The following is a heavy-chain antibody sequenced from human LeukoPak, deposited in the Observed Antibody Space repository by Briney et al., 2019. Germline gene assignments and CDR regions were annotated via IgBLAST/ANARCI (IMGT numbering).Heavy chain of an antibody. Sequence: TSETLPLTCTASGGSISSGGYYWSWIRQHPGKGLEWIGYIYYSGSTYYNPSLKSRVTISVDTSKNQFSLKLNSVPAADTAVYYCARDYCSSTSCLFDYWGQGTLVTVSS. J-gene: IGHJ4*02. CDR1: GGSISSGGYY. CDR3: ARDYCSSTSCLFDY. D-gene: IGHD2-2*01. V-gene: IGHV4-31*03. CDR2: IYYSGST.